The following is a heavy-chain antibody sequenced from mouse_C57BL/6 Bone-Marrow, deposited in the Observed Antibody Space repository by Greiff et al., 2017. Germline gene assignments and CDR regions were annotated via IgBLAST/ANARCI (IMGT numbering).Heavy chain of an antibody. Sequence: QVQLQQSGAELVKPGASVKISCKASGYAFSSYWMNWVKQRPGKGLEWIGKIYPGDGDTNYNGKFKGKATLTADKSSSTAYMQLSSLTSEDSAVYFGARGSSYGWFAYWGQGTLVTVSA. V-gene: IGHV1-80*01. J-gene: IGHJ3*01. CDR3: ARGSSYGWFAY. CDR1: GYAFSSYW. D-gene: IGHD1-1*01. CDR2: IYPGDGDT.